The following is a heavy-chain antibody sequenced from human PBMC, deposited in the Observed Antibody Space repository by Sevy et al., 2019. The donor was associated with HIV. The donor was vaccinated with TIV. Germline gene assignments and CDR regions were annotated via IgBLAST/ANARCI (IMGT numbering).Heavy chain of an antibody. CDR1: GFTFSSYA. CDR2: ISGSGGST. Sequence: GGSLRLSCAASGFTFSSYAMSWVRQAPGKVLEWVSAISGSGGSTYYADSVKGRFTISRDNSKNTLHLQMNILRAEDSAGYYCAKCHYYDISGHSYGYYYYYGMDVWGQGTTVTVSS. V-gene: IGHV3-23*01. D-gene: IGHD3-22*01. CDR3: AKCHYYDISGHSYGYYYYYGMDV. J-gene: IGHJ6*02.